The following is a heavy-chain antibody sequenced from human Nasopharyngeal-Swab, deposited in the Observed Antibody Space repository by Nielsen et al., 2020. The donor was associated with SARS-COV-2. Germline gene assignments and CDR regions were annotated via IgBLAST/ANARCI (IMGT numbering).Heavy chain of an antibody. CDR3: ARRTRYSNYAYYYMDV. D-gene: IGHD4-11*01. J-gene: IGHJ6*03. CDR2: TYHSGST. Sequence: SETLSLTCAVSGYSISSGYYWGWIRQPPGKGLEWIGSTYHSGSTYYNPSLKSRVTISVDTSKNQFSLKLSSVTAADTAVYYCARRTRYSNYAYYYMDVWGKGTTVTVSS. V-gene: IGHV4-38-2*01. CDR1: GYSISSGYY.